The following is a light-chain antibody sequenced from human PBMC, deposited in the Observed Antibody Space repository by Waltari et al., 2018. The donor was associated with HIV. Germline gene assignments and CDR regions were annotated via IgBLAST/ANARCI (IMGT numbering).Light chain of an antibody. V-gene: IGLV3-25*03. J-gene: IGLJ3*02. CDR1: ARPKQQ. Sequence: SYEPTQPPSVSASPEQTARVTCSGAARPKQQAYWYQQQPGQAPVLVIYKDSERPSGIPERFSGSSSGTTVTLTISGVQAEDEADYYCQSADSSRTYRVFGGGTKLTVL. CDR3: QSADSSRTYRV. CDR2: KDS.